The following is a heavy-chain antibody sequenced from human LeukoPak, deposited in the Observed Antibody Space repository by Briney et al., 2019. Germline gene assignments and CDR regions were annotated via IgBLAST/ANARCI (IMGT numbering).Heavy chain of an antibody. V-gene: IGHV4-59*01. CDR1: GGSISSYY. CDR2: IYYSGST. J-gene: IGHJ4*02. Sequence: SETLSLTCTVSGGSISSYYWSWIRRPPGKGLEWIGYIYYSGSTNYNPSLKSRVTISVDTSKNQFSLKLSSVTAADTAVYYCARANYGDYDYWGQGTLVTVSS. CDR3: ARANYGDYDY. D-gene: IGHD4-17*01.